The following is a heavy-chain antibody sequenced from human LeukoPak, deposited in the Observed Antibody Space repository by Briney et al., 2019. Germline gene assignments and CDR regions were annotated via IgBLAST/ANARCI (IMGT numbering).Heavy chain of an antibody. V-gene: IGHV1-3*01. D-gene: IGHD3-9*01. J-gene: IGHJ4*02. CDR3: ARVRYYDILTGYQTYFDY. Sequence: KFQGRATITRDTSASTAYMELSSLRSEDTAVYYCARVRYYDILTGYQTYFDYWGQGTLVTVSS.